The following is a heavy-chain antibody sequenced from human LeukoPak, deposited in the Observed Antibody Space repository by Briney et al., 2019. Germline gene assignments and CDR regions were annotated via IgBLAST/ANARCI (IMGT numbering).Heavy chain of an antibody. D-gene: IGHD2-8*01. Sequence: ASVKVSCKASGYTFTSYDINWVRQATGQGLEWMGWMNPNGGNTGYAQKFQGRVTMTRNTSISTAYMELSSLRSEDTAVYYCARGRCTNGVCYYYYYYGMDVWGQGTTVTVSS. V-gene: IGHV1-8*01. CDR2: MNPNGGNT. J-gene: IGHJ6*02. CDR3: ARGRCTNGVCYYYYYYGMDV. CDR1: GYTFTSYD.